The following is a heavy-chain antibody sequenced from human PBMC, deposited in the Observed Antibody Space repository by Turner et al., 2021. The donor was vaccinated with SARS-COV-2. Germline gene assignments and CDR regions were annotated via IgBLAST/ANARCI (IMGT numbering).Heavy chain of an antibody. CDR2: ISHSSKYI. Sequence: EVHLVESGGGLVKPGGSLTLSCAASGFMFSSFTMNRVRQAPGKGLEWVSSISHSSKYIYYADSVRGRFSISRDNAKKSVYLEMNTLRADDTAVYFCSRVQGAIDYWGQGILVTVSS. V-gene: IGHV3-21*01. CDR1: GFMFSSFT. J-gene: IGHJ4*02. CDR3: SRVQGAIDY.